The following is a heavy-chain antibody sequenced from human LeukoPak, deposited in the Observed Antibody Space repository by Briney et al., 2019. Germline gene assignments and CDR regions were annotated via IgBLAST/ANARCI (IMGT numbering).Heavy chain of an antibody. V-gene: IGHV3-33*01. CDR1: GFTFSSYG. J-gene: IGHJ4*02. CDR2: IWYDGSNK. Sequence: GRSLRLSCAASGFTFSSYGMHWVRQAPGKGLEWVAVIWYDGSNKYYADSVKGRFTISRDNSKNTLYLQMNSLRAEDTAVYYCARDSKDGYFDYWGQGTLVTVSS. CDR3: ARDSKDGYFDY.